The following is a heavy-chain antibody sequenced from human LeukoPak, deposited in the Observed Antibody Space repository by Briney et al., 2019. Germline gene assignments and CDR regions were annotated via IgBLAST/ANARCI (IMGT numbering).Heavy chain of an antibody. CDR2: IRYDGSNK. V-gene: IGHV3-30*02. CDR3: AKESRKRDNSAISNIDI. Sequence: GGSLRLSCAAYGFTFSSYGMHWVRQAPGKGLEWVACIRYDGSNKYYADSVKGRFTISRDNSKNTRDLQMNSLRADDTAVYYCAKESRKRDNSAISNIDIWGQGTMVTVAS. CDR1: GFTFSSYG. J-gene: IGHJ3*02. D-gene: IGHD2-21*02.